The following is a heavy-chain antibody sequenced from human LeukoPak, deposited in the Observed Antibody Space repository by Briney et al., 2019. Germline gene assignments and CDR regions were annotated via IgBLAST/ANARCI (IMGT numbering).Heavy chain of an antibody. CDR2: INHSGST. D-gene: IGHD2-15*01. V-gene: IGHV4-34*01. CDR1: GGSFSGYY. Sequence: PSETLSLTCAVYGGSFSGYYWSWIRQPPGKGLGWIGEINHSGSTNYNPSLKSRVTISVDTSKNQFSLKLSSVTAADTAVYYCARGVVVAAPRYYYYGMAVWGQGTTVTVSS. J-gene: IGHJ6*02. CDR3: ARGVVVAAPRYYYYGMAV.